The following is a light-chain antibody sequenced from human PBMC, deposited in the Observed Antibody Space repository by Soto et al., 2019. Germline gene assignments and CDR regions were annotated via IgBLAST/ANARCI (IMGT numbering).Light chain of an antibody. V-gene: IGKV4-1*01. CDR1: QTVFFNSNNRNY. CDR2: WAS. J-gene: IGKJ4*01. CDR3: QQYFHSPPT. Sequence: DIVMTQSPDSLVVSLGERATINCKSSQTVFFNSNNRNYVVWYQQKPGQPPKLLISWASIRESGVPDRFSGSGSGTDLTLTISSLQAEDVAVYYCQQYFHSPPTFGGGTRVEI.